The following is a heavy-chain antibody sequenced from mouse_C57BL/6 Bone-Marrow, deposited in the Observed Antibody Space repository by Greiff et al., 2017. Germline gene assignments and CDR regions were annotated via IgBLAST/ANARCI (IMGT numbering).Heavy chain of an antibody. D-gene: IGHD2-10*01. CDR1: GFTFSSYA. Sequence: EVQLVESGGGLVKPGGSLKLSCAASGFTFSSYAMSWVRQTPEKRLEWVATISDGGSYTYYPDNVKGRFTISRDNAKNNLYLQMSHLKSEDTAMYYCARAFLLSGYFDYWGQGTTLTVSS. V-gene: IGHV5-4*01. CDR2: ISDGGSYT. CDR3: ARAFLLSGYFDY. J-gene: IGHJ2*01.